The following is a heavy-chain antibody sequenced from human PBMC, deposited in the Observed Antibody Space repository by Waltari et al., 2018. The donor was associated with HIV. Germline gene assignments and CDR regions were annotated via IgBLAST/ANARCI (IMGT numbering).Heavy chain of an antibody. CDR1: GGSFSGYY. D-gene: IGHD6-13*01. Sequence: QVQLQQWGAGLLKPSETLSLTCAVYGGSFSGYYWNWIRQSPGKGLEWIGEINHSGSTNYNPALKSRVTISVDTSKNQFSLKLTSVTAADTAAYYCATSAIGSSWYREAYWSQGTLVTVSS. V-gene: IGHV4-34*02. CDR2: INHSGST. J-gene: IGHJ4*02. CDR3: ATSAIGSSWYREAY.